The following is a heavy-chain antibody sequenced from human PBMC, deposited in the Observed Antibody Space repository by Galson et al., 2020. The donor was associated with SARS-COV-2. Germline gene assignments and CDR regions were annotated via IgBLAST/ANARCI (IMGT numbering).Heavy chain of an antibody. CDR3: ARDLSPRGSDCGGSSCYYYYYYGMDV. CDR2: IKQDGSEK. D-gene: IGHD2-15*01. CDR1: GFTFSSYW. V-gene: IGHV3-7*05. J-gene: IGHJ6*02. Sequence: GESLKISCGASGFTFSSYWMSWVRQAPGKGLEWVATIKQDGSEKYYVDSVKGRFTISRDNAKNSLYLQMNSLRAEDTAVYYCARDLSPRGSDCGGSSCYYYYYYGMDVWGRGTTFTVAS.